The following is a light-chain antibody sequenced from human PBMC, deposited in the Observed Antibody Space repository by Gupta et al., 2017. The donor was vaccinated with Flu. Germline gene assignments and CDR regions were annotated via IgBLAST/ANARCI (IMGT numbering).Light chain of an antibody. CDR1: SGHSSYA. CDR2: LNSDGSH. Sequence: QLVLPQSPSASASLGASVKLTCTLSSGHSSYAIAWHQQQPEKGPRYLMKLNSDGSHSKGDGIPDRFSGSSSGAERYLTISSLQSEEEADYYCQTWGTGIRVFGGGTKLTVL. V-gene: IGLV4-69*01. J-gene: IGLJ3*02. CDR3: QTWGTGIRV.